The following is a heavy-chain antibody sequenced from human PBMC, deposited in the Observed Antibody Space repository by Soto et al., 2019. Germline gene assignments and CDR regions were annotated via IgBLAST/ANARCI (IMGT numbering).Heavy chain of an antibody. V-gene: IGHV1-46*03. J-gene: IGHJ5*02. CDR3: AHAMVTPQNWFDP. Sequence: QVQLVQSGAGVKKPGASVKVSCKASRYTFTNYYIHWVRQAPGQGLEWMGIINPSGGSTSYAQKFQGRLTMTRDTSASTVYMELSSLRSEDTAEYYCAHAMVTPQNWFDPWGQGTLVTVSS. CDR1: RYTFTNYY. D-gene: IGHD2-15*01. CDR2: INPSGGST.